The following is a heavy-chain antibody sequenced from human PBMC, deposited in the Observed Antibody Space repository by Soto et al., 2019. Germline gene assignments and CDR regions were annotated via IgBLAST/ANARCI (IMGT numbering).Heavy chain of an antibody. CDR1: GYTFTTYG. V-gene: IGHV1-18*01. D-gene: IGHD6-13*01. CDR3: ARDFTKSSSWPYYFDY. Sequence: QVQLVQSGAEVKKPGASVKVSCKASGYTFTTYGISWVRQAPGQGLEWMGWISAYSGSTKFAQKLQGRVTMTTDTSTTTAYLELRSLTSHDTAVYYCARDFTKSSSWPYYFDYWGQGTLVTVSS. J-gene: IGHJ4*02. CDR2: ISAYSGST.